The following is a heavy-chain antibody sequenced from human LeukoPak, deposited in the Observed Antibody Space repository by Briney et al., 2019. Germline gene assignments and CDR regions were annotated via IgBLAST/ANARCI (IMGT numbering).Heavy chain of an antibody. Sequence: SETLSLTCTVSGGSISSYYWSWIRQHPGKGLEWIGYIYTSGSTTYNPSLKSRVTISVDTSKNQFSLKLSSVTAADTAVYYCARRGGSYFGAGFDAFDIWGQGTMVTVSS. CDR2: IYTSGST. CDR1: GGSISSYY. J-gene: IGHJ3*02. V-gene: IGHV4-4*09. D-gene: IGHD1-26*01. CDR3: ARRGGSYFGAGFDAFDI.